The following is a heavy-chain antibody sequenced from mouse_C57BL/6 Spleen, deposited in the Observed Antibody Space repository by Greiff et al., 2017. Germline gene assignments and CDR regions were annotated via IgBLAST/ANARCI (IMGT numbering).Heavy chain of an antibody. Sequence: EVQLQQSGPELVKPGASVKISCKASGYTFTDYYMNWVKQSHGKSLEWIGDINPNNGGTSYNQKFKGKAILTVDKSSSTAYMELRSLTSEDSAVYYGARSTAQVSFDYWGQGTTLTVSS. CDR1: GYTFTDYY. D-gene: IGHD3-2*02. V-gene: IGHV1-26*01. J-gene: IGHJ2*01. CDR3: ARSTAQVSFDY. CDR2: INPNNGGT.